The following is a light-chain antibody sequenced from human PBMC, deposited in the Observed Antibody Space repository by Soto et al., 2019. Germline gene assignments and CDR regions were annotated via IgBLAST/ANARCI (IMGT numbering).Light chain of an antibody. CDR2: DIS. CDR1: SSDSGGDQY. Sequence: QSALTQPASVSGSPGQSITISCTGGSSDSGGDQYVSWYQQHPGKAPKLLIYDISNRPSGVSNRFSGSESGTTASLTISGLQADDAAYYFCRSFGSSIRLVVFGTGTKVTVL. J-gene: IGLJ1*01. V-gene: IGLV2-14*03. CDR3: RSFGSSIRLVV.